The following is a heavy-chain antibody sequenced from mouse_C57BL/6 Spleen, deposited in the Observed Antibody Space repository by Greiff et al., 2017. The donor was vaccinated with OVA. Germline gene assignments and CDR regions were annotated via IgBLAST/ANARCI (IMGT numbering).Heavy chain of an antibody. D-gene: IGHD2-4*01. CDR2: ISYDGSN. V-gene: IGHV3-6*01. CDR1: GYSITSGYY. CDR3: ARGEGYDYDRYFDV. Sequence: EVKLQESGPGLVKPSQSLSLTCSVTGYSITSGYYWTWIRQFPGNKLEWMGYISYDGSNNYNPSLKNRISITRDTSKNQFFLKLNSVTTEDTATYYCARGEGYDYDRYFDVWGTGTTVTVSS. J-gene: IGHJ1*03.